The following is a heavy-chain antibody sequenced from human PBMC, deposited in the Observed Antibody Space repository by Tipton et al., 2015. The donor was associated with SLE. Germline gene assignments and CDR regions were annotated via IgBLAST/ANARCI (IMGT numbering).Heavy chain of an antibody. J-gene: IGHJ3*02. Sequence: LRLSCIVSGGSISSYYWTWIRQPPGKGLEWIGYIYYSGNTNYNPSLKSRVTLSVDTSKNQFSLKLSSVTAADTAVYYCARAPGIVGARGAFDIWGQGTMVTVSS. D-gene: IGHD1-26*01. CDR3: ARAPGIVGARGAFDI. CDR2: IYYSGNT. CDR1: GGSISSYY. V-gene: IGHV4-59*01.